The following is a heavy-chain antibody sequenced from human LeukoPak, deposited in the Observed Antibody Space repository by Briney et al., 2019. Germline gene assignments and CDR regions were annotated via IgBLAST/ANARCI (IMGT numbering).Heavy chain of an antibody. V-gene: IGHV3-30-3*01. Sequence: GGSLRLSCAASGFTFSSYAMHWVRQAPGKGLEWVVIISYDGSNKYYADSVKGRFTISRDNSKNTLYLQMNSLRAEGTAVYYCARDQLGSSSWYLYAFDIWGQGTMVTVSS. CDR1: GFTFSSYA. D-gene: IGHD6-13*01. CDR3: ARDQLGSSSWYLYAFDI. J-gene: IGHJ3*02. CDR2: ISYDGSNK.